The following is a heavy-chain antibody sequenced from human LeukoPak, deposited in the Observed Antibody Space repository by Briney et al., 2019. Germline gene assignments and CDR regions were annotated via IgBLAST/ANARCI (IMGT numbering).Heavy chain of an antibody. CDR3: ARVDIRTAFFDY. V-gene: IGHV4-4*07. CDR2: IYSSGST. D-gene: IGHD5-12*01. Sequence: PSETLSLTCTVSGGSINSYYWSWIRQPAGKGLEWIGRIYSSGSTGYNPSLKSRVTMSLDTSKDQFSLNLSSVTAADTAVYYCARVDIRTAFFDYWGQGTLVTVSA. CDR1: GGSINSYY. J-gene: IGHJ4*02.